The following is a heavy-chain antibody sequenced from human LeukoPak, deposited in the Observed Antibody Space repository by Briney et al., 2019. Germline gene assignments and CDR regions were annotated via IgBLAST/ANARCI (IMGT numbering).Heavy chain of an antibody. V-gene: IGHV4-34*01. CDR2: INHSGST. J-gene: IGHJ4*02. Sequence: SEPLSLTCAVYGGSFSGYYWSWLREPPGKGLEGLGEINHSGSTNYNPSLKSRVTISVDTSKNQFSLRLSSVNAADTAVYYCARDILATSIAAPYYWGQGTLVTVSS. D-gene: IGHD6-6*01. CDR1: GGSFSGYY. CDR3: ARDILATSIAAPYY.